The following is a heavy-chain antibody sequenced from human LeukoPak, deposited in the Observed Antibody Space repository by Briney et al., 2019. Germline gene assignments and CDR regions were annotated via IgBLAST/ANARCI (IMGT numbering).Heavy chain of an antibody. V-gene: IGHV4-38-2*02. CDR1: GYSINSGYY. CDR2: IYHSVST. J-gene: IGHJ4*02. Sequence: PSETLSLTCSVSGYSINSGYYWGWLRQPPGKGLEWIGSIYHSVSTYYNPSLKSRVTISVDTSKNQFSLKLSSVTAADTAVYYCARVGTGPYSSGWYGVLYYFDYWGQGTLVTVSS. D-gene: IGHD6-19*01. CDR3: ARVGTGPYSSGWYGVLYYFDY.